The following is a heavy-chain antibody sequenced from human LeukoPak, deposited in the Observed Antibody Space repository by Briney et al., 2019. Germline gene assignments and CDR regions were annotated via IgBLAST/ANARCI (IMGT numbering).Heavy chain of an antibody. CDR3: ARGLDYGDYESNFDY. CDR1: GFTFSSYV. V-gene: IGHV3-30-3*01. CDR2: ISYDGSNK. Sequence: GGSLRLSCAASGFTFSSYVMHWVRQAPGKGLEWVAVISYDGSNKYYADSVKGRFTISRDNSKNTLYLQMNSLRAEDTAVYYCARGLDYGDYESNFDYWGQGTLVTVSS. J-gene: IGHJ4*02. D-gene: IGHD4-17*01.